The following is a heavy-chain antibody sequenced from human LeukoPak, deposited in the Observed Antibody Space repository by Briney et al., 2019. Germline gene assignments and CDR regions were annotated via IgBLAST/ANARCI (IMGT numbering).Heavy chain of an antibody. Sequence: SETLSLTCTVSGGSISSYYWSWIRQPAGKGLEWIGRIYTSGSTNYNPSLKSRVTMSVDTSENQFSLKLSSVTAADTAIYYCARGNSNYVYDYWGQGTLVTASS. CDR2: IYTSGST. CDR1: GGSISSYY. J-gene: IGHJ4*02. D-gene: IGHD3-10*02. CDR3: ARGNSNYVYDY. V-gene: IGHV4-4*07.